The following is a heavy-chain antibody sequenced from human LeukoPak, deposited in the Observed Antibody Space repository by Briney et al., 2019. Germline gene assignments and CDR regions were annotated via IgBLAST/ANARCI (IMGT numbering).Heavy chain of an antibody. V-gene: IGHV3-30*04. Sequence: GRSLRLSCAASGFTFSSYAMHWVRQAPGKGLEWVAFIRYDGSNKYYADSVKGRFTISRDNSKNTLYLQMNSLRAEDTAVYYCAGTISCDYWGQGTLVTVSS. CDR3: AGTISCDY. D-gene: IGHD3-9*01. J-gene: IGHJ4*02. CDR1: GFTFSSYA. CDR2: IRYDGSNK.